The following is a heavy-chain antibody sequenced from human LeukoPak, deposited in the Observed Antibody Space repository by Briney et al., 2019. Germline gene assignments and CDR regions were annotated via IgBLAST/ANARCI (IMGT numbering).Heavy chain of an antibody. D-gene: IGHD3-22*01. J-gene: IGHJ4*02. Sequence: SETLSLTCTVSGGSISSYYWSWIRQPAGKGLEWIGRIYTSGSTNYSPSLKSRVTMSVDTSKNQFSLKLSSVTAADTAVYYCARMGHLYYYDSSGGFDYWGQGTLVTVSS. CDR1: GGSISSYY. CDR3: ARMGHLYYYDSSGGFDY. V-gene: IGHV4-4*07. CDR2: IYTSGST.